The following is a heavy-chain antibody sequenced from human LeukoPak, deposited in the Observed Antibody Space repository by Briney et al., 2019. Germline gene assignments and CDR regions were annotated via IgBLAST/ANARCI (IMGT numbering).Heavy chain of an antibody. J-gene: IGHJ4*02. CDR2: IWYDGSNK. V-gene: IGHV3-33*01. D-gene: IGHD2-21*02. Sequence: GGSLRLSCAASGFTFSSYGMPWVRQAPGKGLEWVAVIWYDGSNKYYADSVKGRFTISRDNSKNTLYQQMNSLRAEDTAVYYCARDSLAYCGGDCYSAGYFDYWGQGTLVTVSS. CDR3: ARDSLAYCGGDCYSAGYFDY. CDR1: GFTFSSYG.